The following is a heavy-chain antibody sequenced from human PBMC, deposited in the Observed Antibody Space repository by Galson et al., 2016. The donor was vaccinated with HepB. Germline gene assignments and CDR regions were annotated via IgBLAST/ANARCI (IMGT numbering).Heavy chain of an antibody. CDR1: GGSYNDHY. J-gene: IGHJ4*02. V-gene: IGHV4-34*01. D-gene: IGHD3-22*01. CDR2: INHSGST. Sequence: SETLSLTRAVYGGSYNDHYWTWIRQAPAKGLEWIGEINHSGSTNYNPSLKSRLTISVDTSKNQFSLRLNSVTAADTAVYYCARGQTRGRRSDSRINRGGYYFDNWGQGTLVTVSP. CDR3: ARGQTRGRRSDSRINRGGYYFDN.